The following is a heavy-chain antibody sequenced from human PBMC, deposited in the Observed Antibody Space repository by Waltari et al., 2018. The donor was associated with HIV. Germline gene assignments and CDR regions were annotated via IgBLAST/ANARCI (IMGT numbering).Heavy chain of an antibody. V-gene: IGHV3-74*01. CDR3: ARGKDCGGGTCDGYHYYGMDV. J-gene: IGHJ6*02. CDR1: GFTFTTSW. Sequence: EVQLVESGGGLVQPGGSLRLSCAASGFTFTTSWVHWVRQAPGKGVVWVPRKNPEVTDTRYAASVKGRFTISRDNAKNTVYLQVNSLRGEDTSVYYCARGKDCGGGTCDGYHYYGMDVWGQGTTVTVSS. D-gene: IGHD2-15*01. CDR2: KNPEVTDT.